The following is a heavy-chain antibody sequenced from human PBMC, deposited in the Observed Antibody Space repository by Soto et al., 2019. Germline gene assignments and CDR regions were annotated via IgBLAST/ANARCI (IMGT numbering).Heavy chain of an antibody. CDR2: ISAGGSNT. CDR3: ARGSAAHDAFDI. D-gene: IGHD6-13*01. CDR1: GFSFSNYA. J-gene: IGHJ3*02. Sequence: PGGTLRLSCAASGFSFSNYAMNWVRQAPGKGLEWVSAISAGGSNTNYADSVKGRFTISRENAKNSLYLQMSSLRAGDTAVYYCARGSAAHDAFDIWGQGTMVTVSS. V-gene: IGHV3-23*01.